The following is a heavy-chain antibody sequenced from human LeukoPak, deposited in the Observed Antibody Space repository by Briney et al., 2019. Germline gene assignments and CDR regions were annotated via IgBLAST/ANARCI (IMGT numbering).Heavy chain of an antibody. D-gene: IGHD3-3*01. CDR3: ARGSRFGVVERDAFDI. CDR1: GFAFSSYA. CDR2: ISISSNYI. J-gene: IGHJ3*02. V-gene: IGHV3-21*01. Sequence: GGSLRLSCAASGFAFSSYAMNWVRQAPGKGLEWVSSISISSNYIYYADSVKGRFTISRDNVKNSLFLQVNSLRAEDTAMYYCARGSRFGVVERDAFDIWGQGTMVTVSS.